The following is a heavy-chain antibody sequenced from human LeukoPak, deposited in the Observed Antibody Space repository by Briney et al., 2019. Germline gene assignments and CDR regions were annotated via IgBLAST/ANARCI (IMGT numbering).Heavy chain of an antibody. V-gene: IGHV4-39*01. CDR2: IYYSGST. Sequence: PSETLSLTCTVSGGSISSSSYYWGWIRQPPGKGLEWIGSIYYSGSTYYNPSLKSRVTISVDTSKNQFSLKLSSVTAADTAVYYCARHRHYYYYMDVWGKGTTVTVSS. CDR3: ARHRHYYYYMDV. J-gene: IGHJ6*03. CDR1: GGSISSSSYY.